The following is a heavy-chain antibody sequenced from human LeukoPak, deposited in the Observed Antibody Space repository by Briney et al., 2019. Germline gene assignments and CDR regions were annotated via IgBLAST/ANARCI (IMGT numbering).Heavy chain of an antibody. D-gene: IGHD1-1*01. J-gene: IGHJ4*02. CDR2: INPNSGGT. CDR3: ARPRAGYAYYFDY. Sequence: AAVTVSFKASGYTFTVYYMHWVRQAPGPGHEWMGRINPNSGGTNYEQKFQGRVTLTRDTSISTAYMELSRLRSDDTGVYYCARPRAGYAYYFDYWGQGTLVTVSS. CDR1: GYTFTVYY. V-gene: IGHV1-2*05.